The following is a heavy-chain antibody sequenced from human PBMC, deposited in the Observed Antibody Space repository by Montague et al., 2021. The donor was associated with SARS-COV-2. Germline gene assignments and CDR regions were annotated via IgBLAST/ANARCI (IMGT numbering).Heavy chain of an antibody. CDR2: IWYDGSDK. J-gene: IGHJ4*02. D-gene: IGHD5-18*01. Sequence: SLRLSCAASGFIFSSFGMHWVRQAPGKGLEWVAVIWYDGSDKYYSDSVKGRVTISRDNSKNTLHLQMNSLRVEDTAVYYCARDLLVGGYSYGIDYWGQGTLVTVSS. CDR1: GFIFSSFG. V-gene: IGHV3-33*01. CDR3: ARDLLVGGYSYGIDY.